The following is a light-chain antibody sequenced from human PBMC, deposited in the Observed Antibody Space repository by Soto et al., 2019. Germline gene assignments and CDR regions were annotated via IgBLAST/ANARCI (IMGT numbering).Light chain of an antibody. V-gene: IGKV3-15*01. CDR3: QQYNNWPPIT. CDR1: QSISIN. Sequence: TQSPVTLSLSLGDRVTLSCRASQSISINLAWYQHKPGQAPRLLIYGASTRATGIPARFSGSGSGTEFTLTISSLQSEDFAVYYCQQYNNWPPITFGQGTRLEIK. CDR2: GAS. J-gene: IGKJ5*01.